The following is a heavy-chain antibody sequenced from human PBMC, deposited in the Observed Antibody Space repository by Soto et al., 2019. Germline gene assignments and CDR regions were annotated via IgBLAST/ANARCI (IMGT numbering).Heavy chain of an antibody. J-gene: IGHJ4*02. CDR2: ISGSGGST. CDR3: ATRKTTVTSGFEF. CDR1: GFTFSSYA. D-gene: IGHD4-17*01. V-gene: IGHV3-23*01. Sequence: GGSLRLSCAASGFTFSSYAMSWVRQAPGKGLEWVSAISGSGGSTYYADSVKGRFTISRDNSKNTLYLQMNSLRAEDTGVFYCATRKTTVTSGFEFWGQGTLVTVSS.